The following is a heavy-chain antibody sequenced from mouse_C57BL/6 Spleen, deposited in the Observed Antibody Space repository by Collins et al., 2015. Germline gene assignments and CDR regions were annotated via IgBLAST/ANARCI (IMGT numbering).Heavy chain of an antibody. CDR2: IYPGNVNT. V-gene: IGHV1S56*01. Sequence: QVQLQQSGPELVKPGASVRISCKASGYTFTSYYIHWVKQRPGQGLEWIGWIYPGNVNTKYNEKFKGKATLTADKSSSTAYMQLSSLTSEDSAVYFCARGDGNIDYWGQGTTLTVSS. CDR1: GYTFTSYY. CDR3: ARGDGNIDY. J-gene: IGHJ2*01. D-gene: IGHD2-1*01.